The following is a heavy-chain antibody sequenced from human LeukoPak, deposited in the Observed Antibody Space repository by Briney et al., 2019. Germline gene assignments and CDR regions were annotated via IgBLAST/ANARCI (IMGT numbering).Heavy chain of an antibody. V-gene: IGHV1-18*01. Sequence: ASVKVSCKASGYTFTSYGISWVRQAPGQGLEWMGWISAYNANTNYAQKLQGRVTMTTDTSTSTAYMELRSLRSDDTAVYYCARDWDSWPPVGWFDPWGQGTLVTVSS. D-gene: IGHD6-13*01. J-gene: IGHJ5*02. CDR3: ARDWDSWPPVGWFDP. CDR1: GYTFTSYG. CDR2: ISAYNANT.